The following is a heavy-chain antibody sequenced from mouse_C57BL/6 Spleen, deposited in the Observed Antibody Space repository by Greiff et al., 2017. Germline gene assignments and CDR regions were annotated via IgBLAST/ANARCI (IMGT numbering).Heavy chain of an antibody. Sequence: QVQLQQSGPELVKPGASVKISCTASGYAFSSSWMNWVKQRPGKGLEWIGRIYPGDGDTNYNGKFKGKATLTADKASSTAYMQLSSLTSEDSAVYFCGRYNFAYWGQGTLVTVSA. CDR2: IYPGDGDT. J-gene: IGHJ3*01. D-gene: IGHD1-3*01. CDR1: GYAFSSSW. CDR3: GRYNFAY. V-gene: IGHV1-82*01.